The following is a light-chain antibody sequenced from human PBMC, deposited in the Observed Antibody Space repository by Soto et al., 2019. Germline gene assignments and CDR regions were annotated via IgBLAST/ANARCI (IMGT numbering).Light chain of an antibody. V-gene: IGKV3-11*01. CDR1: QSIRSD. CDR2: HTS. J-gene: IGKJ1*01. Sequence: EIVLTQSPDTLSLSPGERATLSCRASQSIRSDLGWYQQKPGQAPRLLICHTSNRATGIPARFSGSGSGTDFTLTISSLEPEDFAVYYCQQSIDWPLTFGQGTKVEIK. CDR3: QQSIDWPLT.